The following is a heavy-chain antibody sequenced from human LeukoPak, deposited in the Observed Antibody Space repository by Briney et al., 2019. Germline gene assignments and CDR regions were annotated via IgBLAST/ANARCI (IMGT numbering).Heavy chain of an antibody. J-gene: IGHJ3*02. CDR2: INTDGSST. CDR1: GFTFSNYA. Sequence: GGSLRLSCAASGFTFSNYAMSWVRQAPGKGLVWVSRINTDGSSTSYADSVKGRFTISRDSAKNTLYLQMNSLRAEDTAVYYCARAHDAFDIWGQGTMVTVSS. V-gene: IGHV3-74*01. CDR3: ARAHDAFDI.